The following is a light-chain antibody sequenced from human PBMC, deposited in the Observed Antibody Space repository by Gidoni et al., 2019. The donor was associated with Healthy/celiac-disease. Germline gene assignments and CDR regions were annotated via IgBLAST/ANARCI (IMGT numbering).Light chain of an antibody. CDR2: SNN. Sequence: QSMLTQPPSASGTPGQRVAISCSGSRPNLGTNFVSPYKHLPGTAPTLLIHSNNERPSGVPERCSASKSGTSASLAISGLRSEDEADYYCAAWDDSMTGYVFGSGTKVNVL. J-gene: IGLJ1*01. V-gene: IGLV1-47*02. CDR1: RPNLGTNF. CDR3: AAWDDSMTGYV.